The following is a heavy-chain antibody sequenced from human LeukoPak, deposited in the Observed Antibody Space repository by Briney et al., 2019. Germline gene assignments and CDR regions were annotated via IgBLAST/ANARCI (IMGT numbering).Heavy chain of an antibody. CDR1: GFTFSDYY. V-gene: IGHV3-11*01. Sequence: GGSLRLSCAASGFTFSDYYMSWIRQAPGKGLEWVSYISSSGSTIYYADSVKGRFTISRDNAKNSLYLQTNSLRAEDTAVYYCARDLSRYYYGMDVWGQGTTVTVSS. CDR3: ARDLSRYYYGMDV. CDR2: ISSSGSTI. J-gene: IGHJ6*02.